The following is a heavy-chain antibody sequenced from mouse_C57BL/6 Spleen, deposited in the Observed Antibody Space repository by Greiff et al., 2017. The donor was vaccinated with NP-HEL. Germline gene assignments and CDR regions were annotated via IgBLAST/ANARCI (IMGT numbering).Heavy chain of an antibody. CDR3: ARGFYGSSYWYFDV. CDR2: FHPYNDDT. J-gene: IGHJ1*03. V-gene: IGHV1-47*01. D-gene: IGHD1-1*01. Sequence: VQLQQSGAELVKPGASVKMSCKASGYTFTTYPIEWMKQNHGKSLEWIGNFHPYNDDTKYNEKFKGKATLTVEKSSSTVYLELSRLTSDDSAVYDCARGFYGSSYWYFDVWGTGTTVTVSS. CDR1: GYTFTTYP.